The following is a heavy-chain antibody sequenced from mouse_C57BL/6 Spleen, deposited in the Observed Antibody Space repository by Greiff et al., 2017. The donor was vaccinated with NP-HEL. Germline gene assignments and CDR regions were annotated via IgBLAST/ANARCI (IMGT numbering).Heavy chain of an antibody. CDR1: GYTFTSYW. Sequence: QVQLQQPGTELVKPGASVKLSCKASGYTFTSYWMHWVKQRPGQGLEWIGNINPSNGGTNYNEKFKRKATLTVDQSSSTAYMQLSSLTSEDSAVYYCARSDGYFSMDYWGQGTSVTVSS. V-gene: IGHV1-53*01. CDR3: ARSDGYFSMDY. J-gene: IGHJ4*01. CDR2: INPSNGGT.